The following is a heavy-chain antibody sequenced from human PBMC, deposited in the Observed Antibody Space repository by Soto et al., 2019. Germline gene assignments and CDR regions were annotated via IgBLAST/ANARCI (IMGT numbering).Heavy chain of an antibody. CDR3: AGLSSLYYNSDYGGYYFDY. CDR1: GGSIRGGDYY. J-gene: IGHJ4*02. D-gene: IGHD3-10*01. Sequence: QVQLQESGPGLVKPSQTLSLTCTVSGGSIRGGDYYWSWIRQHPGKGLEWIGYIFYSGNSFYNPSLKSAVTISVDTSKNQFSLQLSSVTAADTAIYYCAGLSSLYYNSDYGGYYFDYWGQGTLVSVSS. CDR2: IFYSGNS. V-gene: IGHV4-31*01.